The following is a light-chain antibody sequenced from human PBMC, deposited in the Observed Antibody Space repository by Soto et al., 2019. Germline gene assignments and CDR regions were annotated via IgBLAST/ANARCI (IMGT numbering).Light chain of an antibody. V-gene: IGKV3-11*01. CDR3: QHYNHWPQLS. CDR1: QSVSSY. CDR2: DAS. J-gene: IGKJ4*01. Sequence: EIVLTQSPATLSLSPGERATLSCRASQSVSSYLAWYQQKPGQAPRLLIYDASNRATGIPARFSGSGSGTDFTLTISSLQSEDSALYYCQHYNHWPQLSFGGGTKVDIK.